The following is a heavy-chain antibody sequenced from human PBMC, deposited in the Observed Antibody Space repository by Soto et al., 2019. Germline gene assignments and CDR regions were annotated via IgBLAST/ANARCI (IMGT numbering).Heavy chain of an antibody. CDR3: ARDSSGYYDGYYYYGMDV. CDR1: GFTFSSYS. D-gene: IGHD3-22*01. Sequence: GGSLRLSCAASGFTFSSYSMNWVRQAPGKGLEWVSSISSSSSYIYYADSVKGRFTISRDNAKNSLYLQMNSLRAEDTAVYYCARDSSGYYDGYYYYGMDVWGQGTLVTVSS. CDR2: ISSSSSYI. V-gene: IGHV3-21*01. J-gene: IGHJ6*02.